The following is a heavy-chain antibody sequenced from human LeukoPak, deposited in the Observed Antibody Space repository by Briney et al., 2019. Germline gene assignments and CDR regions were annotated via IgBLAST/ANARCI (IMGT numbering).Heavy chain of an antibody. V-gene: IGHV4-38-2*02. J-gene: IGHJ5*02. CDR1: GYSISSGYY. CDR2: IYHSGST. Sequence: SETLFLTCTVSGYSISSGYYWGWIRQPPGKGLEWIGSIYHSGSTYYNPSLKSRVTISVDTSKNQFSLKLSSVTAADTAVYYCARDPLTMVRGVITSWFDPWGQGTLVTVSP. D-gene: IGHD3-10*01. CDR3: ARDPLTMVRGVITSWFDP.